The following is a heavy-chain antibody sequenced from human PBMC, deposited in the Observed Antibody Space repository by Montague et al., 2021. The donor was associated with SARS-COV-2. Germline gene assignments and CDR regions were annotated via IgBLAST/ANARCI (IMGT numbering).Heavy chain of an antibody. CDR3: ARAPITVTRTFDY. Sequence: SRRLSLAASGFTFSSYSMNWVRQAPGKGLEWVSYISSSSSTIYYADSVKGRFTISRDNAKNSLYLQMNSLRDEDTAVYYCARAPITVTRTFDYWGQGTLVTVSS. CDR2: ISSSSSTI. J-gene: IGHJ4*02. D-gene: IGHD4-17*01. V-gene: IGHV3-48*02. CDR1: GFTFSSYS.